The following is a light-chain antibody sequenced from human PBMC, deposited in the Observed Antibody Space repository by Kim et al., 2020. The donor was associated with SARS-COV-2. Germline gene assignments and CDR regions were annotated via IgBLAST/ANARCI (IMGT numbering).Light chain of an antibody. Sequence: GQSVTISCTGTCSYFPNYNYVSWYQQYPGKAPIVMIYDVTKRPSGVPDRFSGAKSGNTASLTISGLQADDAADYYCCSYAGDYSYVFGGGTKVTVL. CDR1: CSYFPNYNY. CDR2: DVT. J-gene: IGLJ1*01. V-gene: IGLV2-11*03. CDR3: CSYAGDYSYV.